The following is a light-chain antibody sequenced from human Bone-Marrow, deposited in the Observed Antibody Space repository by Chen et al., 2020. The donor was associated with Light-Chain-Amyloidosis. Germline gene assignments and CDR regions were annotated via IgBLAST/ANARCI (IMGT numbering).Light chain of an antibody. J-gene: IGKJ2*01. CDR1: QSLLDRDDGNTL. CDR3: MQRMEFPYT. CDR2: ALS. Sequence: DIVMTQTPLSPPVTPGEPASISCRSSQSLLDRDDGNTLLDWYLQKPGQSPQLVIYALSYRAPGVPDRFSGSGSGTDFTLKISRVEAEDVGVYYCMQRMEFPYTFGQGTKLQIK. V-gene: IGKV2-40*01.